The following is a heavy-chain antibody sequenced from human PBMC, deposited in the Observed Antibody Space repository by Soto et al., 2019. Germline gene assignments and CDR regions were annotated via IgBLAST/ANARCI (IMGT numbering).Heavy chain of an antibody. CDR2: IIPIFGTA. CDR3: ASQTGFLRGNRFDY. Sequence: VASVKVSCKASGGTFSSYAISWVRQAPGQGLEWMGGIIPIFGTANYAQKFQGRVTITADESTSTAYMELSSLRSEDTAVYYWASQTGFLRGNRFDYWGQGTLATVSS. D-gene: IGHD3-9*01. J-gene: IGHJ4*02. CDR1: GGTFSSYA. V-gene: IGHV1-69*13.